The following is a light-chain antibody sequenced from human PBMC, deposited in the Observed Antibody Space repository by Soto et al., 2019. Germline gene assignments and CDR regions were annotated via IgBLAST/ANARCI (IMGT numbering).Light chain of an antibody. CDR1: QSLSNY. V-gene: IGKV1-39*01. CDR2: PAS. CDR3: QRSYSSPHT. J-gene: IGKJ1*01. Sequence: DIQRTQSPSSLSASVGDRVTITCRARQSLSNYLSWYQQNPAEAPNLLMYPASTLQGGVPSRISGSGSGTDFTLTISSLHPEDLANYCCQRSYSSPHTLGQGTRVEIK.